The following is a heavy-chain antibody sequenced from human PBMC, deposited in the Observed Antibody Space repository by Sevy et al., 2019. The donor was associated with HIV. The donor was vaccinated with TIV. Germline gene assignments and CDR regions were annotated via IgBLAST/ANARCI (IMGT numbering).Heavy chain of an antibody. J-gene: IGHJ4*02. D-gene: IGHD3-22*01. V-gene: IGHV1-24*01. Sequence: ASVKVSCKVSGYTLTELSMHWVRQAPGKGLEWMGTFDPEDDETIYVQKFQGRVTMTEDTSTDTAYMELSSLRSEDTAVYYGATTKDYYDSSGYPFDYWGQGTLVTVSS. CDR1: GYTLTELS. CDR3: ATTKDYYDSSGYPFDY. CDR2: FDPEDDET.